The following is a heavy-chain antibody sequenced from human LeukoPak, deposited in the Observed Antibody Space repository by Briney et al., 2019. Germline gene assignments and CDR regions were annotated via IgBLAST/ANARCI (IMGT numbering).Heavy chain of an antibody. V-gene: IGHV5-51*01. CDR3: ARCLRGSGYRQRYLDV. Sequence: GESLKISCKGSGDNFTNYWIAWVRQMPGIGLGWMGIIYLGDSDARYSPSFQGQVTISADKSITTAYLQWSSLKASDTAMYYCARCLRGSGYRQRYLDVWGKGTTVTVSS. D-gene: IGHD3-3*01. J-gene: IGHJ6*03. CDR2: IYLGDSDA. CDR1: GDNFTNYW.